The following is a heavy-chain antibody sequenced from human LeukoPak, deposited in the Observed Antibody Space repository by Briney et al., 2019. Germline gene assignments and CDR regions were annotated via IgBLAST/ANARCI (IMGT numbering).Heavy chain of an antibody. CDR3: AGVCAGVNRAFDV. J-gene: IGHJ3*01. D-gene: IGHD2-21*01. Sequence: GGSLRLSCAASGFTFSRYWMHWVRQAPGEGLVWVSRIDPDDSGSSYADSVKGRFTISRDNAKNTLWLQMNSLRADDTAVYYCAGVCAGVNRAFDVWGQGTVVAVSS. CDR2: IDPDDSGS. CDR1: GFTFSRYW. V-gene: IGHV3-74*01.